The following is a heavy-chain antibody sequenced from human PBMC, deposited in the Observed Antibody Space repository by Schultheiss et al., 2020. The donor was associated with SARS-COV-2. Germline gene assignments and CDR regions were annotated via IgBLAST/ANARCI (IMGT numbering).Heavy chain of an antibody. CDR3: AREYYYDSSDYYYYGMDV. CDR2: IWYDGSNK. CDR1: GFTFSSYW. Sequence: GGSLRLSCAASGFTFSSYWMHWVRQAPGKGLEWVAVIWYDGSNKYYADSVKGRFTISRDNSKNTLYLQMNSLRAEDTAVYYCAREYYYDSSDYYYYGMDVWGQGTTVTVSS. D-gene: IGHD3-22*01. V-gene: IGHV3-33*08. J-gene: IGHJ6*02.